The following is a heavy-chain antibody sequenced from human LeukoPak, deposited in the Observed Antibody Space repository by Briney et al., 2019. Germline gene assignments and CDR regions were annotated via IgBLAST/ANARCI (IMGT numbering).Heavy chain of an antibody. CDR1: GYTFTSYY. V-gene: IGHV1-46*01. CDR3: ARDPVYHPNIVVVPAAIGRWFDP. CDR2: INPSGGST. J-gene: IGHJ5*02. D-gene: IGHD2-2*01. Sequence: ASVKVSCKASGYTFTSYYMHWVRQAPGQGLEWMGIINPSGGSTSYAQKFQGRVTMTRDTSTSTVYMGLSSLRSEDTAVYYCARDPVYHPNIVVVPAAIGRWFDPWGQGTLVTVSS.